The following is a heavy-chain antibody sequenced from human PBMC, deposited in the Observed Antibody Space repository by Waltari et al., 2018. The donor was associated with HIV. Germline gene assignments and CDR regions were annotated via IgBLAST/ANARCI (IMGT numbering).Heavy chain of an antibody. CDR2: INPKSGGT. CDR1: GYTFTDNS. V-gene: IGHV1-2*02. J-gene: IGHJ6*02. Sequence: QVELVQSGAEVKKPGASVKVSCKASGYTFTDNSIHWVRPAPGHGLEWMGWINPKSGGTKHAQKFQGRVTMTRDTSMSTVYMEVSRLSSDDTAVYYCARGGASTTPRDYNYYGLDVWGQGTTVTVSS. CDR3: ARGGASTTPRDYNYYGLDV. D-gene: IGHD2-2*01.